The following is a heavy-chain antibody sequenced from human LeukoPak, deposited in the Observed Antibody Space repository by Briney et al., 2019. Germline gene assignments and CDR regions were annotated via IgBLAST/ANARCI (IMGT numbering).Heavy chain of an antibody. J-gene: IGHJ3*02. Sequence: GGSLRLSCAASGFTFSNYAMSWVRQAPGKGLGWVSGISGSGGSTYYADSVKGRFTISRDNSKNTLYLQMNSLRAEDTAVYYCAKDVGAATGDDAFDIWGQGTMVTVSS. V-gene: IGHV3-23*01. CDR3: AKDVGAATGDDAFDI. D-gene: IGHD2-15*01. CDR1: GFTFSNYA. CDR2: ISGSGGST.